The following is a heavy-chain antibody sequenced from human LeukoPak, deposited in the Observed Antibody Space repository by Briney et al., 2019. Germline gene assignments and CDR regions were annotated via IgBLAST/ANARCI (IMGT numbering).Heavy chain of an antibody. V-gene: IGHV3-48*03. D-gene: IGHD3-10*01. CDR2: ISSSGSTI. Sequence: GGSLRLSCAASGFTFSGYEMNWVRQAPGKGLEWVSYISSSGSTIYYADSVKGRFTISRDNAKNSLYLQMNSLRAEDTAVYYCARTMVRGGAFDYWGQGTLVTVSS. CDR3: ARTMVRGGAFDY. CDR1: GFTFSGYE. J-gene: IGHJ4*02.